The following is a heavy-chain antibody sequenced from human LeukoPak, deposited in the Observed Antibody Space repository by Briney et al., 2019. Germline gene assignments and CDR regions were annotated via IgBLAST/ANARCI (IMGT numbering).Heavy chain of an antibody. Sequence: PSETLSLTCSVSGGSISGFHWSWIRQTAGKGLEWIGRVSTSGNTFYNPSLESRVTMSADTSGIRFSLNLTSVTAADTAVYYCARETAWPENTPMILFSYFDYWGRGILVTVSS. CDR2: VSTSGNT. CDR1: GGSISGFH. J-gene: IGHJ4*02. V-gene: IGHV4-4*07. CDR3: ARETAWPENTPMILFSYFDY. D-gene: IGHD3/OR15-3a*01.